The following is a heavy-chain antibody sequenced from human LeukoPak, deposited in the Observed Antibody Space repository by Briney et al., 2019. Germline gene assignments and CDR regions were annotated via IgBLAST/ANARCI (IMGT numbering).Heavy chain of an antibody. CDR3: ARRAVAAAGHNYYYYYYMDV. CDR2: IYHSGST. J-gene: IGHJ6*03. CDR1: GYSISSGYY. V-gene: IGHV4-38-2*02. D-gene: IGHD6-13*01. Sequence: SETLSLTCTVSGYSISSGYYWGWIRQPPGKGLEWIGSIYHSGSTYYNPSLKSRVTISVDTSKNQFSLKLSSVTAADTAVYYCARRAVAAAGHNYYYYYYMDVWGKGTTVTVPS.